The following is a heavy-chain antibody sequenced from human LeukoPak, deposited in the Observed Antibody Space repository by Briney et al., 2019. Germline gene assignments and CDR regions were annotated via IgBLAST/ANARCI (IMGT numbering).Heavy chain of an antibody. CDR3: ARDRANYDIVTGPPLDY. V-gene: IGHV3-11*01. CDR1: GFTFSDYY. J-gene: IGHJ4*02. Sequence: GGSLRLSCVPSGFTFSDYYMSWIRQSPGKGLEWVSNISRSGNTIYYADSVKGRFTISRDNPKNSLYLQMNTLRAEDTAVYYCARDRANYDIVTGPPLDYWGQGTLVTVSS. CDR2: ISRSGNTI. D-gene: IGHD3-9*01.